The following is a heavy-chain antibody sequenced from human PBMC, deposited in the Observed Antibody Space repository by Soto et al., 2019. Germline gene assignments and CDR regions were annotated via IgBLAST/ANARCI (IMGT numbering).Heavy chain of an antibody. V-gene: IGHV1-3*05. Sequence: QVQLVQSGAEEKKAGASVKVSCKASGYNFTSYAIHWVRQAPGQRLEWMGWINAGNGNTKYSQKFQGRVTVTRDTSASTAYMELSSVRSDDTAVHYCARGGWYFDLWGRGTLVTVSS. CDR1: GYNFTSYA. J-gene: IGHJ2*01. CDR3: ARGGWYFDL. CDR2: INAGNGNT.